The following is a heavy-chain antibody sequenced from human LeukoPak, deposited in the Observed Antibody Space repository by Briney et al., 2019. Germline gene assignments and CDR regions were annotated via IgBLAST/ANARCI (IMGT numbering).Heavy chain of an antibody. D-gene: IGHD2-21*02. V-gene: IGHV3-33*01. CDR1: GFTFSSYG. CDR3: ARDDSPDCGGDCYYDAFDI. CDR2: IWYDGSDK. Sequence: PGGSLRLSCAASGFTFSSYGMHWVRQAPGKGLEWVAVIWYDGSDKYYADSVKGRFTISRDNSKNTLYLQMNSLRAEDTAVYYCARDDSPDCGGDCYYDAFDIWGQGTMVTVSS. J-gene: IGHJ3*02.